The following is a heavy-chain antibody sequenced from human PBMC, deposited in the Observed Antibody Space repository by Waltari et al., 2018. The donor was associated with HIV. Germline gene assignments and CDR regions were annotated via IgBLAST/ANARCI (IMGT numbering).Heavy chain of an antibody. CDR3: ARVWSSGFFDY. Sequence: QVQLVQSGAEVKKPGSSVKVSCKASGGTFSSYAISWVRQAPGQGLEWMGGISPSLGTANYAKKVQGRVTITADEATSTAYMELSSLRSEDTAVYYWARVWSSGFFDYWGQGTLVTVSS. CDR2: ISPSLGTA. CDR1: GGTFSSYA. D-gene: IGHD6-19*01. J-gene: IGHJ4*02. V-gene: IGHV1-69*12.